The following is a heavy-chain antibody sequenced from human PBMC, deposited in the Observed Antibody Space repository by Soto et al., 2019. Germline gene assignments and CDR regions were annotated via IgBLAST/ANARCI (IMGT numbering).Heavy chain of an antibody. D-gene: IGHD3-3*01. CDR1: VFTFSSYS. Sequence: PGGSLRLSCAASVFTFSSYSMNWVRQAPGKGLEWVSSISSSSSYIYYADSVKGRLTISRDNAKNSLYLQMNSLRAEDTAVYYCARDPHYDFWSGYYTGYYYYGMDVWGQGTTVTV. V-gene: IGHV3-21*01. CDR2: ISSSSSYI. J-gene: IGHJ6*02. CDR3: ARDPHYDFWSGYYTGYYYYGMDV.